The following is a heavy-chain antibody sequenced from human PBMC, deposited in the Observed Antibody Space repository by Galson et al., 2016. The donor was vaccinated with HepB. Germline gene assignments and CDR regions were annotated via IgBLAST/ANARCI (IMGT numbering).Heavy chain of an antibody. CDR2: IWYDGINK. J-gene: IGHJ4*02. D-gene: IGHD5-24*01. CDR1: GFTFNSFG. CDR3: AKDAYTWRWLLSFFPDY. V-gene: IGHV3-33*06. Sequence: SLRLSCAASGFTFNSFGMHWVRQAPGKGLEWVAVIWYDGINKYYADSVKGRFTISRDNSKNTVYLQMNSLRAEDTAVYYCAKDAYTWRWLLSFFPDYWGQGTLVTVSS.